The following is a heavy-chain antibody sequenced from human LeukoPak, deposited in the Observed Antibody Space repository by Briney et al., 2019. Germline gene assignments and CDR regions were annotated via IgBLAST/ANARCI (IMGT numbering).Heavy chain of an antibody. V-gene: IGHV3-53*01. CDR1: GFTVSSNS. D-gene: IGHD1-26*01. CDR2: IYSDNT. J-gene: IGHJ4*02. Sequence: GGSLRLSCTVSGFTVSSNSMSWVRQAPGKGLEWVSFIYSDNTHYSDSVKGRFTISRDNSKNTLYLQMNSLRAEDTAVYYCARRIVGAFTYWGQGTLVTVSS. CDR3: ARRIVGAFTY.